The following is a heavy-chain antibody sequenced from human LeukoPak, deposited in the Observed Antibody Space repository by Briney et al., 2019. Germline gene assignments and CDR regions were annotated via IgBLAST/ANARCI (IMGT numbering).Heavy chain of an antibody. Sequence: GGSLRLSCAASGFTFDDYAMHWVRQAPGKGLEWVSLISWEGDTTYYVDSVRGRFTISRDNSKNSLYLQMNSLTTDDTAFYYCTRDTDYGSATNYFDHWGQGTLVSVSS. V-gene: IGHV3-43*01. CDR3: TRDTDYGSATNYFDH. J-gene: IGHJ4*02. D-gene: IGHD3-10*01. CDR1: GFTFDDYA. CDR2: ISWEGDTT.